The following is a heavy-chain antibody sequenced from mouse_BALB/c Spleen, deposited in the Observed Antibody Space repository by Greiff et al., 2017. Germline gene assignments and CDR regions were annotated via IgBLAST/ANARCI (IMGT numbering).Heavy chain of an antibody. J-gene: IGHJ4*01. CDR1: GFTFSSYA. CDR2: ISSGGST. Sequence: DVKLVESGGGLVKPGGSLKLSCAASGFTFSSYAMSWVRQTPEKRLEWVASISSGGSTYYPDSVKGRFTISRDNARNILYLQMSSLRSEDTAMYYCAREYAMDYWGQGTSVTVSS. CDR3: AREYAMDY. V-gene: IGHV5-6-5*01.